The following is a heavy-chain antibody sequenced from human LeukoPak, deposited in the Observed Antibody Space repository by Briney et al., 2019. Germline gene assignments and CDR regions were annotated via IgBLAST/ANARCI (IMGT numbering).Heavy chain of an antibody. CDR3: ARHYYNDHTLFDF. V-gene: IGHV5-10-1*01. CDR2: IRPSDSEP. J-gene: IGHJ4*02. CDR1: WYSLSTYW. Sequence: GESLKIFCKVSWYSLSTYWITWVRQMPGGALEWMGRIRPSDSEPNYSPSFQGHVTISADRSINTVYLQWSSLRASDTAIYFCARHYYNDHTLFDFWGQGALVTVST. D-gene: IGHD3-10*01.